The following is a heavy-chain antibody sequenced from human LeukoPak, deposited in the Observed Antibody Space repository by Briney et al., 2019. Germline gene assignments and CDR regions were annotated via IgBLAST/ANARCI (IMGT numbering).Heavy chain of an antibody. D-gene: IGHD2-8*01. Sequence: GGSLRLSCAASGFTVRSNYMSWVRQAPGKGLEWVSVIYSGGSTYYADSVKGRFTISRDNSKNTLYLQMNSLRAEDTAVYYCARTNSMLYYFDYWGQGTLVTVSS. CDR2: IYSGGST. CDR1: GFTVRSNY. CDR3: ARTNSMLYYFDY. V-gene: IGHV3-53*01. J-gene: IGHJ4*02.